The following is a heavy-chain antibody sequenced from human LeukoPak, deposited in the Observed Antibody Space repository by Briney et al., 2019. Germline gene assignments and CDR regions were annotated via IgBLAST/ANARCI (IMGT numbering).Heavy chain of an antibody. CDR1: GFIFSTSG. D-gene: IGHD3-10*01. V-gene: IGHV3-48*04. Sequence: AGGSLRLSCAASGFIFSTSGMNWVRQAPGRGLEWLAYISGSSATKYYADSVKGRFTISRDNAKNSLYLQMNSLRAEDTAVYYCARAMVRGVHDAFDIWGQGTMVTVSS. J-gene: IGHJ3*02. CDR2: ISGSSATK. CDR3: ARAMVRGVHDAFDI.